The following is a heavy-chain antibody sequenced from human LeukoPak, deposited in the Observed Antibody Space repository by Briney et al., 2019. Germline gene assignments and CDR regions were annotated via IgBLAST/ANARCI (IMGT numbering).Heavy chain of an antibody. CDR3: ARQYCSPTSCYFAY. CDR2: IYYSGST. Sequence: SETLSLTCTVSDDSISSGSYYWGWIRQPPGRGLEWIASIYYSGSTYYNPSLKGRVTISVDTSENQLSLNLSSVTAADTAVYYCARQYCSPTSCYFAYWGQGTLVTVSS. J-gene: IGHJ4*02. V-gene: IGHV4-39*01. CDR1: DDSISSGSYY. D-gene: IGHD2-2*01.